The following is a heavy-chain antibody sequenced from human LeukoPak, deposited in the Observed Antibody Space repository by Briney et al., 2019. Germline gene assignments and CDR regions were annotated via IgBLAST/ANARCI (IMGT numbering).Heavy chain of an antibody. CDR2: ISGSGGST. CDR1: GFTFSSYA. CDR3: AREVGDFWSGNAFDI. V-gene: IGHV3-23*01. D-gene: IGHD3-3*01. Sequence: GGSLRLSCAASGFTFSSYAMSWVRQAPGKGLEWVSAISGSGGSTYYADSVKGRFTISRDNAKNSLYLQMNSLRAEDTAVYYCAREVGDFWSGNAFDIWGQGTMVTVSS. J-gene: IGHJ3*02.